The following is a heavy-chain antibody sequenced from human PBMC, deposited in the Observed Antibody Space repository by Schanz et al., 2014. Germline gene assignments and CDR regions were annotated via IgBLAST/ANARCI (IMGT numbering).Heavy chain of an antibody. D-gene: IGHD2-15*01. CDR3: AKGMGYCSGGTCYDYYYYGVDV. V-gene: IGHV3-23*01. Sequence: DVQLLESGGGLVQPGGSLRLSCAVSGFTVSSNHMSWVRQAPGKGLEWVSSISHSGGSKYYADSVKGRFTISRDNSENTLYLQMNSLSADDTAVFYCAKGMGYCSGGTCYDYYYYGVDVWGQGTTVTVSS. CDR2: ISHSGGSK. J-gene: IGHJ6*02. CDR1: GFTVSSNH.